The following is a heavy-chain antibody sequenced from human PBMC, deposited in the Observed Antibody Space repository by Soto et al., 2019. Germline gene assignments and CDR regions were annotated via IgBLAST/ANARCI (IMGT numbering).Heavy chain of an antibody. Sequence: EVQLLESGGGLVQPGGSLRLSCAASGFTFSNYAMTWVRQAPGKGLEWVSAINGDGGGNGGSTYYADSVKGRFTFSRDNSRNTLYLHMNNLRVEDTAVYYCAKRPLTWYLGLDYWGQGALVTVSS. CDR1: GFTFSNYA. V-gene: IGHV3-23*01. CDR3: AKRPLTWYLGLDY. CDR2: INGDGGGNGGST. D-gene: IGHD3-9*01. J-gene: IGHJ4*02.